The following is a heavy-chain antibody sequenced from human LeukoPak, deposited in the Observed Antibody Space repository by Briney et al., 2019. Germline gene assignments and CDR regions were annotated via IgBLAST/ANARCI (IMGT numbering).Heavy chain of an antibody. CDR2: ISSSSYI. CDR3: ARAYTTAAGDY. V-gene: IGHV3-21*01. D-gene: IGHD6-13*01. Sequence: GGSLRLSCAASGFTFSSYSMNWVRQAPGKGLEWVSSISSSSYIYYADSVKGRFTISRDNAKNSLYLQMNSLRAEDTAVYYCARAYTTAAGDYWGQGTLVTVSS. J-gene: IGHJ4*02. CDR1: GFTFSSYS.